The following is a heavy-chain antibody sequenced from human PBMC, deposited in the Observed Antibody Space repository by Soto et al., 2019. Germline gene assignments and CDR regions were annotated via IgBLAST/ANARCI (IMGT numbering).Heavy chain of an antibody. CDR2: IYYSGST. V-gene: IGHV4-59*04. Sequence: SETLSLTCAVYGGSISSYYWSWIRQPPGKGLEWIGYIYYSGSTYYSPSFKSRVTISVDTSKNQFSLNLTSVTAADTAMYYCVGLVGASVYFDYWGQGTLVTVSS. CDR3: VGLVGASVYFDY. CDR1: GGSISSYY. D-gene: IGHD1-26*01. J-gene: IGHJ4*02.